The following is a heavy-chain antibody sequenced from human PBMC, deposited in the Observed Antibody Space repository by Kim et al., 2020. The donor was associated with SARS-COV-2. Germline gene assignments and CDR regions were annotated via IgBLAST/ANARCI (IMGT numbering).Heavy chain of an antibody. D-gene: IGHD3-16*02. CDR1: GGSVSTYY. Sequence: SETLSLTCSVSGGSVSTYYWSWIRHPPGKGLEWICYIYYRGKTNNNSYLKSPVTVSVYTSKNHFSLYLRYVTAADTAVYDCARGSDRYDDWGQGALVTVSS. CDR2: IYYRGKT. CDR3: ARGSDRYDD. J-gene: IGHJ4*02. V-gene: IGHV4-59*02.